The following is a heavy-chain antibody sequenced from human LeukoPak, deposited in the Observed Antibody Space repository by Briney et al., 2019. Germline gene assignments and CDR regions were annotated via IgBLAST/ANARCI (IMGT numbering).Heavy chain of an antibody. CDR2: IKQDGSEK. Sequence: GGSLRLSCIVSGFTFKNYWMTWVRQAPGKGLEWVANIKQDGSEKYYVDSVRGRFTISRDNAKNSLYLQMNSLRAEDTAVYYCARVGYSYGWGAFDIWGQGTMVTVSS. CDR1: GFTFKNYW. CDR3: ARVGYSYGWGAFDI. D-gene: IGHD5-18*01. V-gene: IGHV3-7*01. J-gene: IGHJ3*02.